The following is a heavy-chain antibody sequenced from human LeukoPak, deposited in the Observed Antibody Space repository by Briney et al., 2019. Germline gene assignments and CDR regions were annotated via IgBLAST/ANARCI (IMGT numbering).Heavy chain of an antibody. Sequence: PSETLSLTCTVSGGSVSSYYWSWIRQPPGKGLEWIGYIYYSGSTNYNPSLKSRVTISVDTSKNQFSLKLSSVTAADTAVYYCARGRYCSSTSCYDPRWFDPWGQGTLVTVSS. V-gene: IGHV4-59*02. D-gene: IGHD2-2*01. CDR2: IYYSGST. CDR3: ARGRYCSSTSCYDPRWFDP. CDR1: GGSVSSYY. J-gene: IGHJ5*02.